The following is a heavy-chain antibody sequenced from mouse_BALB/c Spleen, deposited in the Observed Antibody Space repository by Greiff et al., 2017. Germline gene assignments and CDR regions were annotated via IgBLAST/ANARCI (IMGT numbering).Heavy chain of an antibody. CDR2: ISSGGSYT. J-gene: IGHJ3*01. Sequence: EVQGVESGGGLVKPGGSLKLSCAASGFTFSSYAMSWVRQSPEKRLEWVAEISSGGSYTYYPDTVTGRFTISRDNAKNTLYLEMSSLRSEDTAMYYCARGGLLNWGQGTLVTVSA. CDR1: GFTFSSYA. D-gene: IGHD3-1*01. CDR3: ARGGLLN. V-gene: IGHV5-9-4*01.